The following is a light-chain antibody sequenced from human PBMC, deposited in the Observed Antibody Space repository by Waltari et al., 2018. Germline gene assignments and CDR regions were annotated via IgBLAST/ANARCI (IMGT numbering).Light chain of an antibody. Sequence: IVMTQSPDSLAVSLGERAPINCKSSQSVLYSSNNKNYLAWYQQKPGQPPKLVIYWASSRESGVPDRFSGSGSETDFTLTISSLQAEDVAVYYCQQYYSTPPTFGQGTKLEIK. CDR1: QSVLYSSNNKNY. J-gene: IGKJ2*01. CDR2: WAS. V-gene: IGKV4-1*01. CDR3: QQYYSTPPT.